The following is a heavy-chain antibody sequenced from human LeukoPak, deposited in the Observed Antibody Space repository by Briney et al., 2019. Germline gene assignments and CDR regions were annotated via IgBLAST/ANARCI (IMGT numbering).Heavy chain of an antibody. J-gene: IGHJ6*03. CDR3: ARHALTGYYNVISYYYYMDV. CDR1: GYTFTSYG. V-gene: IGHV1-18*01. D-gene: IGHD3-9*01. Sequence: ASVKVSCKASGYTFTSYGISWVRQAPGQGLEWMGWISAYNGNTNYAQKLQGRVTRTTDTSTSTAYMELRSLRSDDTAVYYCARHALTGYYNVISYYYYMDVWGKGTTVTVSS. CDR2: ISAYNGNT.